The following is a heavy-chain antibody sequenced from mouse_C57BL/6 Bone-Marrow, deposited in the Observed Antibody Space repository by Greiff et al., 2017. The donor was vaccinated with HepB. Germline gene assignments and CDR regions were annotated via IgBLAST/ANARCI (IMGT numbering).Heavy chain of an antibody. CDR2: IYPRSGNT. CDR3: AMLIYYDHDEFAY. D-gene: IGHD2-4*01. Sequence: QVQLQQSGAELARPGASVKLSCKASGYTFTSYGISWVKQRTGQGLEWIGDIYPRSGNTYYNEKFKGKATLTADKSSSTAYMELRSLTSEDSAVYFCAMLIYYDHDEFAYWGQGALVTVSA. J-gene: IGHJ3*01. V-gene: IGHV1-81*01. CDR1: GYTFTSYG.